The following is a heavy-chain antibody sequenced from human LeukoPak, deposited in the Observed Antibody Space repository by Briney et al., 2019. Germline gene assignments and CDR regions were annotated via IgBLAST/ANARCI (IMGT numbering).Heavy chain of an antibody. V-gene: IGHV4-39*07. CDR3: ARKVAARSFDY. J-gene: IGHJ4*02. D-gene: IGHD6-6*01. CDR2: IYYSGST. Sequence: PSETLSLTCTVSGGSISSGPYYWGWIRQPPGKGLEWIGSIYYSGSTYYNPSLKSRVTISVDTSKNQFSLKLSSVTAADTAVYYCARKVAARSFDYWGQGTLVTVSS. CDR1: GGSISSGPYY.